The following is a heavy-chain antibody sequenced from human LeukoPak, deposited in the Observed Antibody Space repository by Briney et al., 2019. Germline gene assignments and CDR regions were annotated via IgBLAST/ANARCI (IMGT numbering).Heavy chain of an antibody. CDR2: IIPNSGGT. D-gene: IGHD3-3*01. CDR3: ARGGVAEHGMDV. V-gene: IGHV1-2*02. CDR1: GYTFTGYY. Sequence: ASVKISCKASGYTFTGYYMHWVRQAPGQGLEWMGWIIPNSGGTNYSQKFQGRGTMTRDTSISTAYMELSRLRSDDTAVYYCARGGVAEHGMDVWGQRPTVTVFS. J-gene: IGHJ6*01.